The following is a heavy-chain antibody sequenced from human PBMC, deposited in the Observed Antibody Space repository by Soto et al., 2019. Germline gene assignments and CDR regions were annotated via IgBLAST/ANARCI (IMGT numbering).Heavy chain of an antibody. CDR2: IYPGDSDT. J-gene: IGHJ4*02. CDR3: AIQYCSGGSCYGREFDY. Sequence: LGESLKISCKGSGYSFTSYWIGWVRQMPGKGLEWMGIIYPGDSDTRYSPSFQGQVTISADKSISTAYLQWSSLKASDTAMYYCAIQYCSGGSCYGREFDYWGQGTLVTVSS. V-gene: IGHV5-51*01. CDR1: GYSFTSYW. D-gene: IGHD2-15*01.